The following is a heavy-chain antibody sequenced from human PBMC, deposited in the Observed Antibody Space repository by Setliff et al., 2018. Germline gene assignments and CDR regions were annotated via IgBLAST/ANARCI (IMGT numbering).Heavy chain of an antibody. CDR3: ARGGYSRGPPVYYFDY. V-gene: IGHV4-39*07. J-gene: IGHJ4*02. D-gene: IGHD5-12*01. Sequence: KTSETLSLTCTVSGDSISSSSYYWGWIRQPPGKGLEWIGCIYYSGSTYYNPSLKSRVTISVDTSKNQFSLKLSSVTAADTAVYYCARGGYSRGPPVYYFDYWGQGTLVTVSS. CDR2: IYYSGST. CDR1: GDSISSSSYY.